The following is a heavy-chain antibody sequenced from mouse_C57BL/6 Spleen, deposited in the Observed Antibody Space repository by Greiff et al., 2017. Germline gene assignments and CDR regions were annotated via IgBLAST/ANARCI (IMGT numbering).Heavy chain of an antibody. CDR3: ARDPIYYYGSNYFDY. CDR1: GYSITSGYY. D-gene: IGHD1-1*01. V-gene: IGHV3-6*01. J-gene: IGHJ2*01. CDR2: ISYDGSN. Sequence: EVKLVESGPGLVKPSQSLSLTCSVTGYSITSGYYWNWIRQFPGNKLEWMGYISYDGSNNYNPSLKNRISITRDTSKNQFFLKLNSVTTEDTATYYCARDPIYYYGSNYFDYWGQGTTLTVSS.